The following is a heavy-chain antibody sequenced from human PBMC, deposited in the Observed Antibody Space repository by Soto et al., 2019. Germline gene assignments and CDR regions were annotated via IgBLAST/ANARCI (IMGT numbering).Heavy chain of an antibody. J-gene: IGHJ4*02. CDR3: ADQTSAGYFDS. CDR2: VNHSGSP. Sequence: SETLSLTCAVYGGSSSSFYWSWIRQSPGKGLEWIGEVNHSGSPIYNPSLKNRATISLDASRNQFSLTLNSLTAAYTAVYYCADQTSAGYFDSWGQGTLVTVSS. D-gene: IGHD6-13*01. CDR1: GGSSSSFY. V-gene: IGHV4-34*01.